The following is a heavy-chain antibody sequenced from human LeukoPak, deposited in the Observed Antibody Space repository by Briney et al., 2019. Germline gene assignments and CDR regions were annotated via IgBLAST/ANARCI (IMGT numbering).Heavy chain of an antibody. CDR2: IYYSGST. Sequence: SETLSLTCTVSGGSISSSSYYWGWIRQPPGKGLEWIGSIYYSGSTYYNPSLKSRVTISVDTSKNQFSLKLSSVTAADMAVYYCARTTGYSSGWYNYWGQGTLVTVSS. V-gene: IGHV4-39*01. CDR3: ARTTGYSSGWYNY. CDR1: GGSISSSSYY. J-gene: IGHJ4*02. D-gene: IGHD6-19*01.